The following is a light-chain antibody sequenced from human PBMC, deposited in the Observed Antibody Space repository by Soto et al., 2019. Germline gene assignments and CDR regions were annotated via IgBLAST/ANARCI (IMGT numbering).Light chain of an antibody. J-gene: IGKJ1*01. CDR1: QDIRND. V-gene: IGKV1-6*01. CDR3: LQDFNYPWT. Sequence: AIQMTQSPSSLSASVGDRVTITCRASQDIRNDVGWYQQKPGKTPKLLIFAASSLQSGVPSRFSGSGSGTDFTLTISSLQPEDFATYYCLQDFNYPWTFGQGTKVE. CDR2: AAS.